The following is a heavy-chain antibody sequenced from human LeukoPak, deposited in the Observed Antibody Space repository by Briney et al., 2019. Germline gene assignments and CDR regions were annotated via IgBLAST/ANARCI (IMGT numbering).Heavy chain of an antibody. CDR1: GFTFSGHW. J-gene: IGHJ6*02. V-gene: IGHV3-7*01. Sequence: GGSLRLSCAASGFTFSGHWMTWVRQAPGRGLEWVANINEVGNKKDYVDSVRGRFTISRDNGKNSLNLQMNSLRVEDTAVYYCARDLRSNTFSDYYGVDVWGQGTTVIVSS. CDR2: INEVGNKK. CDR3: ARDLRSNTFSDYYGVDV. D-gene: IGHD2-15*01.